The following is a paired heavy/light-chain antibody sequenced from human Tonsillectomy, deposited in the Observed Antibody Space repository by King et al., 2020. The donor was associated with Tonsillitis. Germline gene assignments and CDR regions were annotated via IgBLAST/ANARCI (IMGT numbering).Light chain of an antibody. CDR1: SSDVHGYNY. V-gene: IGLV2-14*01. J-gene: IGLJ2*01. Sequence: QSALTQPASVSGSPGQSITISCTGTSSDVHGYNYVSWYQQHPGKAPKLMIYDVSNRPSGVSNRFSGSKSDNTASLTISGLQAEDEADYYCSSYTSSSTLLFGGGTKLTVL. CDR2: DVS. CDR3: SSYTSSSTLL.
Heavy chain of an antibody. CDR2: INPNSGVT. Sequence: QVQLVQSGAEVKKPGASVKVSCKASGYTFTGYYIHWVRQAPGQGLEWMGWINPNSGVTNLAQNFQGRVTMTRDTSISTAYMDLSRLTSDDTAVYYCARDSVLPAAIPDYWGQGTLVTVSS. CDR1: GYTFTGYY. J-gene: IGHJ4*02. CDR3: ARDSVLPAAIPDY. D-gene: IGHD2-2*02. V-gene: IGHV1-2*02.